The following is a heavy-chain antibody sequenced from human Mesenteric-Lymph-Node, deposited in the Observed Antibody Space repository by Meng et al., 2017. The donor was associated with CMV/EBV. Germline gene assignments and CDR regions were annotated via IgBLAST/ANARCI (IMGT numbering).Heavy chain of an antibody. D-gene: IGHD2-21*01. CDR3: AARMAYCGADCPPWF. CDR1: FTFTGSD. J-gene: IGHJ4*02. CDR2: IRTIYKNYAT. Sequence: FTFTGSDVNWVRQASGKGLEWVGRIRTIYKNYATKYDASVKGRFSISRDDSKNTAYLQMNSLKTEDTAVYYCAARMAYCGADCPPWFRGQGTLVTVSS. V-gene: IGHV3-73*01.